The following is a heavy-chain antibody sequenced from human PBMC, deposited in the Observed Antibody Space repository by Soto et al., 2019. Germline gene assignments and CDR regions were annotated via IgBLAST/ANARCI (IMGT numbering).Heavy chain of an antibody. CDR2: IYGDNDK. J-gene: IGHJ4*02. D-gene: IGHD4-17*01. CDR1: GFSLSNSGVG. CDR3: AHCTLHDYRDYDPGTSHVFDS. V-gene: IGHV2-5*02. Sequence: QITLKESGTSPVKPTQTLTVTCTFSGFSLSNSGVGVAWIRQPPGKALEWLALIYGDNDKRSSPSLKTRLTITKDTSKNQLVLTMTNMDPVDTATYYCAHCTLHDYRDYDPGTSHVFDSWGQGTLVSVSS.